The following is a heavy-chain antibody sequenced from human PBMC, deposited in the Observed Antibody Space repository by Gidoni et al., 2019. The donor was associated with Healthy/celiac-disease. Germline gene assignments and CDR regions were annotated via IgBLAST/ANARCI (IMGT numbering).Heavy chain of an antibody. V-gene: IGHV3-23*01. CDR1: GFTFSSYA. J-gene: IGHJ4*02. D-gene: IGHD6-13*01. CDR3: AKLMYSRDY. CDR2: ISGSGGST. Sequence: EVQLLESGGGWVHPGGSLRLSCEASGFTFSSYACSWVRQAPGKGLEWVSTISGSGGSTYYADSVKGRFTISRDNSKNTLYLQMNSLRAEDTAVYYCAKLMYSRDYWGQGTLVTVSS.